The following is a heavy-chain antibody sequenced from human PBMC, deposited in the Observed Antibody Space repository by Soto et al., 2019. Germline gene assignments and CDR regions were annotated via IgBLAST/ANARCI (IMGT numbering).Heavy chain of an antibody. CDR2: IYYSGST. V-gene: IGHV4-59*01. CDR3: ARGYSGYGVRPFRLDY. D-gene: IGHD5-12*01. Sequence: QVQLQESGPGLVKPSETLSLTCTVSGGSISSYYWSWIRQPPGKGLEWIGYIYYSGSTNYNPSLKSRVTISVDTSKNQFSLKLSSVPAADTAVSYCARGYSGYGVRPFRLDYWGQGTLVTVSS. CDR1: GGSISSYY. J-gene: IGHJ4*02.